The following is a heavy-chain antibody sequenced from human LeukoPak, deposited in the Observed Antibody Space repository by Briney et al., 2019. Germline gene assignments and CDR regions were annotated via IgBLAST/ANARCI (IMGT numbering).Heavy chain of an antibody. CDR3: AGQGWDYDILTGYRYYFDY. D-gene: IGHD3-9*01. V-gene: IGHV4-59*08. J-gene: IGHJ4*02. CDR1: GDSISTSY. Sequence: SETLSLTCTVSGDSISTSYWSWIRQPPGKGLEWIGYIYYSGSTNYNPSLKSRVTISVDTSKNQFSLKLSSVTAADTAVYYCAGQGWDYDILTGYRYYFDYWGQGTLVTVSS. CDR2: IYYSGST.